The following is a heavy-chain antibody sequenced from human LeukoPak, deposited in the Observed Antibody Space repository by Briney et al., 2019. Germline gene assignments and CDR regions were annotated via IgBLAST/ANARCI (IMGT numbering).Heavy chain of an antibody. V-gene: IGHV4-34*01. D-gene: IGHD3-3*01. J-gene: IGHJ4*02. CDR2: INHSGST. CDR3: ARGSLILIYYDFWSGGGYYFDY. CDR1: GGSFSGYY. Sequence: SETLSLTCAVYGGSFSGYYWSWIRQPPGKGLEWIGEINHSGSTNYNPSLKSRVTISVDTSKNQFSLKLRSVTAADTAVYYCARGSLILIYYDFWSGGGYYFDYWGQGTLVTVSS.